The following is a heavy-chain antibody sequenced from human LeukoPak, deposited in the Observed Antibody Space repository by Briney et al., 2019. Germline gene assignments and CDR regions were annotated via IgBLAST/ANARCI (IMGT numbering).Heavy chain of an antibody. CDR2: INNSGST. CDR1: GGSFSGYY. CDR3: ASGHRWRITMVRDTRGAFDI. Sequence: SETLSLTCAVYGGSFSGYYWSWIRQPPGKGLEWIGEINNSGSTNYNPSLKSRVTISVDTSKNQFSLKLSSVTAADTAVYYCASGHRWRITMVRDTRGAFDIWGQGTMVTVSS. J-gene: IGHJ3*02. D-gene: IGHD3-10*01. V-gene: IGHV4-34*01.